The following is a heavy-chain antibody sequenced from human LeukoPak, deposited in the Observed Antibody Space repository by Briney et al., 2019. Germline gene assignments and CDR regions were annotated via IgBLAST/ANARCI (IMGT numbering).Heavy chain of an antibody. J-gene: IGHJ4*02. D-gene: IGHD6-19*01. CDR1: GFTSSSYW. Sequence: GGSLRISCAASGFTSSSYWMRWVRQAPGKGREWVANIKQDGSEKYYVDSVKGRFTISRDNAKNSLYLQMNSLRAEDTVVYYCARDRGSSGWYEFDYWGQGTLVTVSS. CDR3: ARDRGSSGWYEFDY. V-gene: IGHV3-7*01. CDR2: IKQDGSEK.